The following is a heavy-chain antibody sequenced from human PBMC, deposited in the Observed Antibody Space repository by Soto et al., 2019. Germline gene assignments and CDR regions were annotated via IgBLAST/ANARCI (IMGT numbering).Heavy chain of an antibody. J-gene: IGHJ6*02. V-gene: IGHV3-33*01. Sequence: GGSLRLSCAASGFTFSSYGMHWVRQAPGKGLEWVAVIWYDGSNKYYADSVKGRLTISRDNSKNTLYLQMNSLRAEDTAVYYCARGVATIIGIDYYGMDVWGQGTTVTVSS. CDR2: IWYDGSNK. CDR3: ARGVATIIGIDYYGMDV. D-gene: IGHD5-12*01. CDR1: GFTFSSYG.